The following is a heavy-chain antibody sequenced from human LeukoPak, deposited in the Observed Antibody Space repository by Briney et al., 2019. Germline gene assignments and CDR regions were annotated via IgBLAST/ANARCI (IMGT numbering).Heavy chain of an antibody. CDR2: IWYDGSNK. CDR1: GFTFSSYG. J-gene: IGHJ3*02. Sequence: GGSLRLSCAASGFTFSSYGMHWVRQAPGKGLEWVAVIWYDGSNKYYADSVKGRFTISRDNSKNTLYLQMNSLRAEDTAVYYCAKVGLRWSPAFDIWGQGTMVTVSS. CDR3: AKVGLRWSPAFDI. D-gene: IGHD4-23*01. V-gene: IGHV3-33*06.